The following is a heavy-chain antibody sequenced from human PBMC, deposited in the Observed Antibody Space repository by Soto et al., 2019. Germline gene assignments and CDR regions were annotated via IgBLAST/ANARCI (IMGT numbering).Heavy chain of an antibody. CDR3: ARQFDYDSSGHYYAY. CDR1: GGTFSRYA. Sequence: SVKVSCKASGGTFSRYAISWVRQAPGQGLEWMGGIIPMFATPNYAEKFQGRLSITADESTTTVYMQISSLRSEDTAVYYCARQFDYDSSGHYYAYWGQGTLVTVS. CDR2: IIPMFATP. V-gene: IGHV1-69*13. D-gene: IGHD3-22*01. J-gene: IGHJ4*02.